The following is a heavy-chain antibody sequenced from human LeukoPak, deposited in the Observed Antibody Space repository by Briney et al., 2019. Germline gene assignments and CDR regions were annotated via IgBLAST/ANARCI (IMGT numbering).Heavy chain of an antibody. CDR1: GFTFSNFG. Sequence: GGSLRLSCAASGFTFSNFGMHWVRQAPGKWLEWVAFIRYDGSDKYYADSVKGRFTISRDNSKNTLYLQMNSLRAEDTGVYYCAKDGYSRGYYYFYMDVWGKGATVTVSS. J-gene: IGHJ6*03. CDR3: AKDGYSRGYYYFYMDV. V-gene: IGHV3-30*02. CDR2: IRYDGSDK. D-gene: IGHD6-13*01.